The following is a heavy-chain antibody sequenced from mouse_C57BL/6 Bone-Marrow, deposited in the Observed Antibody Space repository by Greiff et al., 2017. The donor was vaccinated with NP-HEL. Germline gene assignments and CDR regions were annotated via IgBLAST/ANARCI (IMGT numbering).Heavy chain of an antibody. CDR2: ISDGGSYT. D-gene: IGHD1-1*02. CDR1: GFTFSSYA. CDR3: ARDLLGSYDY. J-gene: IGHJ2*01. Sequence: EVNLVGSGGGLVKPGGSLKLSCAASGFTFSSYAMSWVRQTPEKRLEWVATISDGGSYTYYPDNVKGRFTISRDNAKNNLYLQMSHLKSEDTAMYYCARDLLGSYDYWGQGTTLTVSA. V-gene: IGHV5-4*01.